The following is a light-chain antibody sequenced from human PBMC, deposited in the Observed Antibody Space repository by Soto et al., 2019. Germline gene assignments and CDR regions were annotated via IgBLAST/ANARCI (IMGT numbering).Light chain of an antibody. CDR3: SSYTSSNTYV. Sequence: QSALTQPPSVSGSPGQSVAISCTGTSSDIGSSNGVSWYQQPPGTAPKLMIYDVNNRPSGVPDRFSGSKSGNTASLTISGLQAEGEADYYCSSYTSSNTYVFGTGTKVTVL. J-gene: IGLJ1*01. CDR1: SSDIGSSNG. V-gene: IGLV2-18*02. CDR2: DVN.